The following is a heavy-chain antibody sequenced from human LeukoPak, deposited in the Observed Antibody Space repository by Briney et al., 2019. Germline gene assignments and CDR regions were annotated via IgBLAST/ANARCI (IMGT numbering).Heavy chain of an antibody. CDR3: ASLYVG. CDR2: INQDGSEK. CDR1: RFTSSSYW. D-gene: IGHD3-16*01. V-gene: IGHV3-7*01. Sequence: PGGSLRLSCAAYRFTSSSYWMSWVRQAPGKGLEWVANINQDGSEKYYVDSVKGRFTISRDNAKNSLYLQMNSLRAEDTAVYYCASLYVGGGQGTLVTVSS. J-gene: IGHJ4*02.